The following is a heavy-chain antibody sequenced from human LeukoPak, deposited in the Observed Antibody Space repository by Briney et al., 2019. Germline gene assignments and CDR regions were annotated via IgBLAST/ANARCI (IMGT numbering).Heavy chain of an antibody. J-gene: IGHJ4*02. CDR3: ASLYSSSSGPFDY. V-gene: IGHV3-66*02. CDR1: GFIVNSYA. D-gene: IGHD6-6*01. Sequence: GGSLRLSCAASGFIVNSYAMSWVRQAPGKGLAWVSLIYSDGVTQYADSVKGRFTISRDNSKNTLYLQMNSLRAEDTAVYYCASLYSSSSGPFDYWGQGTLVTVSS. CDR2: IYSDGVT.